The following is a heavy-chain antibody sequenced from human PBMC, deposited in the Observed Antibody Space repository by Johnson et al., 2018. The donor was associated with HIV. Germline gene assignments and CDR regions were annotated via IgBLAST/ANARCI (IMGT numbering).Heavy chain of an antibody. V-gene: IGHV3-15*01. CDR1: GFTFSNAW. CDR2: IKSKTDGGTT. CDR3: AKPYGICYNAFDI. D-gene: IGHD2-8*01. J-gene: IGHJ3*02. Sequence: VQLVESGGGLVKPGGSLRLSCAASGFTFSNAWMSWVRQAPGKGLECVGRIKSKTDGGTTDYAAPVKGRFTISRDDSKNTLYLQMNSLRAEDTAVYYCAKPYGICYNAFDIWGRDNGHRLF.